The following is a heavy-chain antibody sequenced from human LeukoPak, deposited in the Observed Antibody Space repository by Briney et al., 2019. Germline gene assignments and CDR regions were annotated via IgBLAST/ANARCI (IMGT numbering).Heavy chain of an antibody. CDR1: GFTFSSYW. CDR2: ISLDGSMT. D-gene: IGHD5-24*01. V-gene: IGHV3-74*01. Sequence: GGSLRLSCTASGFTFSSYWMHWVRQVPGKGLMWLTRISLDGSMTSYADSVRGRFIISRDNAKNTVYLQLNGLRAEDTAVYRCAREGITLTLDYWGQGTLVAVSS. J-gene: IGHJ4*02. CDR3: AREGITLTLDY.